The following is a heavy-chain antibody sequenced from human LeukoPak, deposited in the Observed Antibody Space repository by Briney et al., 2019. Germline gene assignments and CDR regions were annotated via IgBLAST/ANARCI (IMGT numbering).Heavy chain of an antibody. V-gene: IGHV3-48*03. J-gene: IGHJ6*04. CDR3: AELGITMIGGV. D-gene: IGHD3-10*02. CDR2: ISSSGSTI. Sequence: GGSLRLSCAASGFTFSSYETNWVRQAPGKGLEWVSYISSSGSTIYYADSVKGRFTISRDNAKNSLYLQMNSLIAEDTAVYYCAELGITMIGGVWGKGTTVTVSS. CDR1: GFTFSSYE.